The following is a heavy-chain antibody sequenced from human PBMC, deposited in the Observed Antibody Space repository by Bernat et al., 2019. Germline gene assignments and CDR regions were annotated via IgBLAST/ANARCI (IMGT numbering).Heavy chain of an antibody. CDR1: GFAFSNFG. V-gene: IGHV3-33*05. CDR2: ISYDGSKT. Sequence: QMQLVESGGGVVQPGRSLRLSCEASGFAFSNFGMHWVRQAPGKGLEWVAFISYDGSKTFYADPVKGRFTISRDNSKNMLDLQRNSLRVEDTAVYFCATDYDVLTGSNERFDCWGQGTLVTVSS. J-gene: IGHJ4*02. CDR3: ATDYDVLTGSNERFDC. D-gene: IGHD3-9*01.